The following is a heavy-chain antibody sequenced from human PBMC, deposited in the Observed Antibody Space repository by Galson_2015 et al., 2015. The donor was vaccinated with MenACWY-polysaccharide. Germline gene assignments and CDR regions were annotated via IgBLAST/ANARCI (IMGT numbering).Heavy chain of an antibody. D-gene: IGHD4-17*01. J-gene: IGHJ4*02. CDR2: ISGDGGST. Sequence: ASGFTFVDSVMHWVRQAPGKGLEWVSLISGDGGSTYYADSVKGRFTISRDNSKNSLYLQMYSLRIEGTALYYCAKGWGYDYGDSIDYWGQGTLVTVSS. CDR1: GFTFVDSV. V-gene: IGHV3-43*02. CDR3: AKGWGYDYGDSIDY.